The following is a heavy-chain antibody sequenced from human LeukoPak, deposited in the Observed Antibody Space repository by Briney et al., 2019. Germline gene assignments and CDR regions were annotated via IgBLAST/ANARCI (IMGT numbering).Heavy chain of an antibody. CDR2: IYHSRST. D-gene: IGHD3-3*01. CDR1: GGSISSGGYS. CDR3: ARGTYYDFWSGYYYFDY. V-gene: IGHV4-30-2*01. Sequence: SQTLSLTCAVSGGSISSGGYSWSWIRQPPGKGLEWIGYIYHSRSTYYNPSLKSRVTISVDRSKNQFSLKLSSVTAADTAVYYCARGTYYDFWSGYYYFDYWGQGTLVTVSS. J-gene: IGHJ4*02.